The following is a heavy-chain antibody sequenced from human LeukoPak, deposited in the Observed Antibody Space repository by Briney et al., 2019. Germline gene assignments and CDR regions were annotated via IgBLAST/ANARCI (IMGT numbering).Heavy chain of an antibody. Sequence: GGSLRLSCEASGFTFSTYTVNWVRQAPGKGLEWVSSIASDTTYMKYADSVKGRFSVSRDNAKNSVFLEMKSLRADDTAVYFCARDYYDSSVSATYDYWGRGTLVTVSS. V-gene: IGHV3-21*06. D-gene: IGHD3-22*01. J-gene: IGHJ4*02. CDR2: IASDTTYM. CDR1: GFTFSTYT. CDR3: ARDYYDSSVSATYDY.